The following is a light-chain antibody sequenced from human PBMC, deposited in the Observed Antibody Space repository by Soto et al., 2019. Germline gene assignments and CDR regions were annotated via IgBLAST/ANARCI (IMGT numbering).Light chain of an antibody. V-gene: IGKV3-15*01. CDR2: GAS. J-gene: IGKJ4*01. CDR3: QQYNSWPPLT. Sequence: EIVMTQSPATLSVSPGERATLSCRASQSVSSNLAWYQQKPGQAPRLLIYGASTRATGIPARFSGSGSGTEFPLNISSLQSEDLAVYYCQQYNSWPPLTFGGGTKVEIK. CDR1: QSVSSN.